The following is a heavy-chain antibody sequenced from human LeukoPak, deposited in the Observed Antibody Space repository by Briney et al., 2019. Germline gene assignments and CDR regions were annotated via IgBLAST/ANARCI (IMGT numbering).Heavy chain of an antibody. CDR2: ISYDGSNK. Sequence: GGSLRLSCAASGFTFSSYAMHWVRQAPGKGLEWVAVISYDGSNKYYADSVKGRFTISRDNSKNSLYLQMNSLRAEDTAVYHCANLYGSGSYYKGVYWGQGTLVTVSS. J-gene: IGHJ4*02. V-gene: IGHV3-30*04. D-gene: IGHD3-10*01. CDR1: GFTFSSYA. CDR3: ANLYGSGSYYKGVY.